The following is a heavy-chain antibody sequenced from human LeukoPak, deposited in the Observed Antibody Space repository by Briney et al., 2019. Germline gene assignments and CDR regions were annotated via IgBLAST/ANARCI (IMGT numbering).Heavy chain of an antibody. Sequence: GGSLRLSCAASGFTFSSYAMSWVRQAPGKGLEWVSAISGSGGSTYYADSVKGRFTISRDNSKNTLYLQMNSLRAEDTAVYYCVKDRGSSWYYYYYMDVWGKGTTVTVSS. D-gene: IGHD6-13*01. CDR2: ISGSGGST. V-gene: IGHV3-23*01. CDR1: GFTFSSYA. J-gene: IGHJ6*03. CDR3: VKDRGSSWYYYYYMDV.